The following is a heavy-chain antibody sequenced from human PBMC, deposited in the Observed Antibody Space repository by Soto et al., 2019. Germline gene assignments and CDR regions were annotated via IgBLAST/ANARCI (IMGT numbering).Heavy chain of an antibody. D-gene: IGHD3-3*01. CDR2: IHYSGST. Sequence: SQTLSLTCTVSGGSISSYYWSWIRQPPGKGLEWIGYIHYSGSTNYNPSLKSRVTISGDTSKNQFSLKLSSVTAADTAVYYCARGHYDFWSGYFATVAFWGQGILVTVSS. CDR3: ARGHYDFWSGYFATVAF. V-gene: IGHV4-59*08. J-gene: IGHJ4*02. CDR1: GGSISSYY.